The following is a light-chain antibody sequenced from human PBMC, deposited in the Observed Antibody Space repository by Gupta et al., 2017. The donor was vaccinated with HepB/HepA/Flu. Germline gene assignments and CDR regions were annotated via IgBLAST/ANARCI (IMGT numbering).Light chain of an antibody. V-gene: IGKV3-15*01. Sequence: EIVMTQSPAALSVFPGERGTLSCRASQSVNRNLACYQQNPGQAPRLLIDGASTRATGIPARFSGSGSGTEFTLSISSLQSEDFAVYYCQQYDNWPPTFGGGTKVEIK. CDR3: QQYDNWPPT. CDR1: QSVNRN. CDR2: GAS. J-gene: IGKJ4*01.